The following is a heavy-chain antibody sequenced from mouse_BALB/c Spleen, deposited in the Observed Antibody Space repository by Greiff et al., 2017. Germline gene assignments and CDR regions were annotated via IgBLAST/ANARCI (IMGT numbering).Heavy chain of an antibody. CDR3: ARSYGNYYAMDY. Sequence: VQLQQSGPELVKPGASVKISCKASGYTFTDYNIHWVKQSHGKSLEWIGYIYPYNGGTGYNQKFKSKATLTVDNSSSTAYMEFRSLTSEDSAVYYCARSYGNYYAMDYWGQGTSVTVSS. V-gene: IGHV1S29*02. CDR1: GYTFTDYN. D-gene: IGHD2-1*01. J-gene: IGHJ4*01. CDR2: IYPYNGGT.